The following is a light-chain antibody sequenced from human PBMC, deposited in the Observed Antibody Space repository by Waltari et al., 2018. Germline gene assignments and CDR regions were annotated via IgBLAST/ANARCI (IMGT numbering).Light chain of an antibody. V-gene: IGLV2-8*01. CDR1: SSDVGPYKY. CDR2: EVT. J-gene: IGLJ1*01. Sequence: QSALTQPPSASGSPGQSVTLSCTGTSSDVGPYKYVSWYQTYPAKAPKLMIYEVTKRPSGVPDRFSGSKSGNTASLTVSGLQAEDEADYYCISYAGNNKYVLGAGTKVTVL. CDR3: ISYAGNNKYV.